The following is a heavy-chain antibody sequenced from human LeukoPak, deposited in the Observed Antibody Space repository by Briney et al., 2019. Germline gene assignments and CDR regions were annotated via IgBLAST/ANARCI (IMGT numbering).Heavy chain of an antibody. J-gene: IGHJ4*02. D-gene: IGHD6-6*01. Sequence: GGSLRLSCAASGFTFSSYSMNWVRQAPGKGLEWISSISSSSSYIYYADSVKGRFTISRDNAKNSLYLQMNSLRAEDTAVYYCARVGVRYSSSATFDYWGQGTLVTVSS. CDR1: GFTFSSYS. CDR2: ISSSSSYI. V-gene: IGHV3-21*01. CDR3: ARVGVRYSSSATFDY.